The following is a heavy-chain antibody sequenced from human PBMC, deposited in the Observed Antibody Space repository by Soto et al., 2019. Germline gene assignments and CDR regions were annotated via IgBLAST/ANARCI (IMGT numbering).Heavy chain of an antibody. J-gene: IGHJ4*02. Sequence: QVQLVESGGGVVQPGRSLRLSCAASGFTFSNYAIHWVRQAPGKGLEWVALISYDGSNKYYADSVKGRFTISKDNSNNTLYLQMSSLRTDDTAVYYCARRMITFTKPQPVFDSWGQGALVTVSS. CDR3: ARRMITFTKPQPVFDS. D-gene: IGHD3-16*01. V-gene: IGHV3-30-3*01. CDR2: ISYDGSNK. CDR1: GFTFSNYA.